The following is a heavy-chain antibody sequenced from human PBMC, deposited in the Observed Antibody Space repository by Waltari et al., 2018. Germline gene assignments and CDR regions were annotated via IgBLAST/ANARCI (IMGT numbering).Heavy chain of an antibody. D-gene: IGHD3-16*01. Sequence: EVQLVESGGTLVQQGGSLKLSCATSGFNFTASTLHLVRQASGKGREWSGLISSRFNNCATRYAASVKGRCTLSRDDSKNTVYLEMHSLKNADTALYYCAKQKTGGANDDWGEGTVVTVSA. CDR1: GFNFTAST. V-gene: IGHV3-73*02. J-gene: IGHJ4*02. CDR2: ISSRFNNCAT. CDR3: AKQKTGGANDD.